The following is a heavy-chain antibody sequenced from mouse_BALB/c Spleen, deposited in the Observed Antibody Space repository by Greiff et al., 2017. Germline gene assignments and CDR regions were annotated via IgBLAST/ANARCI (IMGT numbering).Heavy chain of an antibody. CDR3: ARWLLGDYAMDY. Sequence: EVKLVESGGGLVQPGGSLKLSCAASGFTFSSYGMSWVRQTPDKRLELVATINSNGGSTYYPDSVKGRFTISRDNAKNTLYLQMSSLKSEDTAMYYCARWLLGDYAMDYWGQGTSVTVSS. CDR2: INSNGGST. V-gene: IGHV5-6-3*01. CDR1: GFTFSSYG. D-gene: IGHD2-3*01. J-gene: IGHJ4*01.